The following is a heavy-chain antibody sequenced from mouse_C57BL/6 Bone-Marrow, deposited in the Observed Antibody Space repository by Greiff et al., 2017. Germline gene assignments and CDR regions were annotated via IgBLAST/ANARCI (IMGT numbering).Heavy chain of an antibody. Sequence: DVKLVESEGGLVQPGSSMKLSCTASGFTFSDYYMAWVRQVPEKGLEWVANINYDGSSTYYLDSLKSRFIISRDNAKNILYLQMSSLKSEDTATYYCARDNTTDWYFDVWGTGTTVTVSS. V-gene: IGHV5-16*01. CDR2: INYDGSST. CDR1: GFTFSDYY. CDR3: ARDNTTDWYFDV. D-gene: IGHD1-1*01. J-gene: IGHJ1*03.